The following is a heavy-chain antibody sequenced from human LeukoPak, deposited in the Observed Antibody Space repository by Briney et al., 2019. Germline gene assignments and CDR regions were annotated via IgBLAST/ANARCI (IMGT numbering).Heavy chain of an antibody. D-gene: IGHD2/OR15-2a*01. V-gene: IGHV3-33*01. CDR1: GFTFSSYG. CDR3: ARELPPVVNFYFDS. CDR2: IWYDGSDK. J-gene: IGHJ2*01. Sequence: GGSLRLSCEASGFTFSSYGMHWVRQAPGKGLEWVAVIWYDGSDKYYADSVKGRFSISRDNSKNTLYLQMNSLRAEDRAVYYCARELPPVVNFYFDSWGRGTLVTVSS.